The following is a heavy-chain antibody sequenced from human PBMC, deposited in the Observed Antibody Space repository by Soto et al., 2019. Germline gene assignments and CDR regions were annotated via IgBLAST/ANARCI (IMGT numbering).Heavy chain of an antibody. Sequence: PSETLSLTCTVSGGSISSYYWSWIRQPPGKGLEWIGYIYYSGSTNYNPSLKSRVTISVDTSKNQFSLKLSSVTAADTAVYYCARNVVLMVYASSWFDPWGQGTLVTVS. CDR3: ARNVVLMVYASSWFDP. V-gene: IGHV4-59*01. CDR1: GGSISSYY. CDR2: IYYSGST. D-gene: IGHD2-8*01. J-gene: IGHJ5*02.